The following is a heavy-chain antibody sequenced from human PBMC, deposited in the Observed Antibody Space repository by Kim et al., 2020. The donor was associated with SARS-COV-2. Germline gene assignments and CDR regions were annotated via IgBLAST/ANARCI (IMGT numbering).Heavy chain of an antibody. CDR3: ARDSTYYDCRGPRLDY. CDR1: GGSISSGAFY. Sequence: SETLSLTCSVSGGSISSGAFYWTWIRQYPGKGLEYLGYIYYTGNTYYNPSLKGRLAMSVDTSKNQFSLTLTSVTAAHTAVYYWARDSTYYDCRGPRLDYWGQGTLVTVSS. J-gene: IGHJ4*02. CDR2: IYYTGNT. D-gene: IGHD3-22*01. V-gene: IGHV4-31*03.